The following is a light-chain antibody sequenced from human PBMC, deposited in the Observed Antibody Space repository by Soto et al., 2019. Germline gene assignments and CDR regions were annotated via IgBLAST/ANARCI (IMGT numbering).Light chain of an antibody. V-gene: IGLV2-8*01. CDR2: EVS. CDR3: SSFAGNSTFV. J-gene: IGLJ2*01. Sequence: QSALTKPPSASGSPGQSVTISCTGTSSDVGGYNYVSWYQQHPGKAPKLMISEVSKRPSGVPDRFSGSKSGNTASLTVSGLQAEDEADYYCSSFAGNSTFVFGGGTKLTVL. CDR1: SSDVGGYNY.